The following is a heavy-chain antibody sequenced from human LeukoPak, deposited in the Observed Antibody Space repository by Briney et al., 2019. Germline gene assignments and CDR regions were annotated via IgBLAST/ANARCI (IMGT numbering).Heavy chain of an antibody. CDR3: ARAFYDSSGYYPTPDNWFDP. J-gene: IGHJ5*02. V-gene: IGHV4-61*01. D-gene: IGHD3-22*01. CDR1: GGSVSSGSYY. Sequence: SETLSLTCTVSGGSVSSGSYYWSWIRQPPGKGLEWIGYIYYSGSTNYNPSLKSRVTVSVDTSKNQFSLKLSSVTAADTAVYYCARAFYDSSGYYPTPDNWFDPWGQGTLVTVSS. CDR2: IYYSGST.